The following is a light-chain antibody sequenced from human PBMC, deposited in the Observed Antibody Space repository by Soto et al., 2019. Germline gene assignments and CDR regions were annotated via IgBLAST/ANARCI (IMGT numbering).Light chain of an antibody. CDR2: GAS. CDR3: QQYGSSPS. V-gene: IGKV3-20*01. Sequence: EIMLTQSPGTLSLYPGERATLSCRASQSVSNNYLAWYQQKPGQAPRLLIYGASNRATGIPDRFSGSGSGTDFTLTISRLEPEDFAVYYCQQYGSSPSFGQGTKVDI. CDR1: QSVSNNY. J-gene: IGKJ1*01.